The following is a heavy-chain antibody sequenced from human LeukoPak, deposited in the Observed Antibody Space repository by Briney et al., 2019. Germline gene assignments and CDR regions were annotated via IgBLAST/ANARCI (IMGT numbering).Heavy chain of an antibody. Sequence: GGSLRLSCAASGFTFSSYAMSWVRQAPGKGLEWVSAISGSGGSTYYADSVKGRFTISRDNSKNTLYLQMNSLRAEGTAVYYCAKILSHYDFWSGYADYWDQGTLVTVSS. D-gene: IGHD3-3*01. CDR2: ISGSGGST. J-gene: IGHJ4*02. CDR1: GFTFSSYA. CDR3: AKILSHYDFWSGYADY. V-gene: IGHV3-23*01.